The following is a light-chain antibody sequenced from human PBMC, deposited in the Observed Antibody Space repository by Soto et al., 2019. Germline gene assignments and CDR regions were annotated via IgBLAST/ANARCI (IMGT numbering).Light chain of an antibody. CDR1: SSDVGGYDY. Sequence: QSALTQPPSASGSPGQSVTISCTGTSSDVGGYDYVSRHQQHPGKAPKLMIYEVTKRPSGVPDRFSGSQSGNTASLTVSGLQAEDEADYYCSSYAGSNNFVFGTGTKVTVL. CDR3: SSYAGSNNFV. V-gene: IGLV2-8*01. CDR2: EVT. J-gene: IGLJ1*01.